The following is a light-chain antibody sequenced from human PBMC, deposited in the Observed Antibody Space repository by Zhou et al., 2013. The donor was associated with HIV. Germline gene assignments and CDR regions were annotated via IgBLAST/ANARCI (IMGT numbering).Light chain of an antibody. CDR2: AAS. CDR1: QGISNY. Sequence: DIQMTQSPSSLSASVGDRVTITCRASQGISNYLAWYQLKPGKVPTLLLYAASTLQSGVPSRFSGSESGTDFTLTISSLQPDDFATYYCQHYNSHSRAFGPGTRVD. J-gene: IGKJ3*01. V-gene: IGKV1-27*01. CDR3: QHYNSHSRA.